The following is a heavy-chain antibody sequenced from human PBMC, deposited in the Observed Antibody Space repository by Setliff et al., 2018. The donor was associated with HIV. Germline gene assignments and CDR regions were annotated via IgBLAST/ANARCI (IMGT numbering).Heavy chain of an antibody. V-gene: IGHV1-46*04. CDR3: ARGVRFIVPTIGAVYYFDY. D-gene: IGHD5-12*01. Sequence: ASVKVSCKASGYTFTDYYIYWVRQAPGQGLEWMGVIRPSDETTYTQTLQGRVTLTRDTSTSTVYMDLTSLTSEDTAVYYCARGVRFIVPTIGAVYYFDYWAQGTLVTVS. CDR2: IRPSDET. CDR1: GYTFTDYY. J-gene: IGHJ4*02.